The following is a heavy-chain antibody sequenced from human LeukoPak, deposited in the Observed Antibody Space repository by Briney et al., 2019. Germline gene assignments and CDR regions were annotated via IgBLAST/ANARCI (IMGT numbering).Heavy chain of an antibody. V-gene: IGHV5-10-1*01. J-gene: IGHJ4*02. Sequence: KPGESLKISCKGSGYSFTSYWISWVRQMPAKDLEWMGRIDPSDSYTNYSPSFQGHVTISVDKSTSTAYLQWSSLKASDTAMYFCARRRSSTLIDYWGQGTLVTVSS. D-gene: IGHD3-10*01. CDR1: GYSFTSYW. CDR3: ARRRSSTLIDY. CDR2: IDPSDSYT.